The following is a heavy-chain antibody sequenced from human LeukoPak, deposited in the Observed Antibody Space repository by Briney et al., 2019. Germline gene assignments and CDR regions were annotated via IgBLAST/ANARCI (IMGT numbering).Heavy chain of an antibody. V-gene: IGHV4-31*03. CDR2: IHPSGTL. Sequence: SQTLSPTCTVSGASFSSGDQYWNWIRQSPGKGLEWIGSIHPSGTLYNNPSLESRVTMSMDTSKNQFSLNLNFVTAADTAVYFCSRGLDSRKLGYWGQGTLVTVSS. CDR1: GASFSSGDQY. D-gene: IGHD3-22*01. CDR3: SRGLDSRKLGY. J-gene: IGHJ4*02.